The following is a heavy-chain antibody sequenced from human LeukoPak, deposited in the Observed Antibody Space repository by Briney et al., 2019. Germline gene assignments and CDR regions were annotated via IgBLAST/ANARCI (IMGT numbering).Heavy chain of an antibody. Sequence: GASVKVSCKASGYTFTGYGISWVRQAPRQGLEWMGWISAYNGNTKYAQKLQGRVTMTTDTSTSTAYMELRSLRSDDTAVYYCARDSPGTYYYDSSGYGNWFDPWGQGTLVTVSS. J-gene: IGHJ5*02. CDR2: ISAYNGNT. CDR1: GYTFTGYG. V-gene: IGHV1-18*01. CDR3: ARDSPGTYYYDSSGYGNWFDP. D-gene: IGHD3-22*01.